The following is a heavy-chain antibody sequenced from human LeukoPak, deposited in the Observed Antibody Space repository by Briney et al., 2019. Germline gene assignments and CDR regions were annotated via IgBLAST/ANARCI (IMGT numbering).Heavy chain of an antibody. CDR3: AKCQLSHYDSSGYYYETGGCFFDY. Sequence: PGGSLRLSCAASGFTFSSYGMHWVRQAPGKGLEWVAFIRYDGSNKYYADSVKGRFTISRDNSKNTLYLQMNSLRAEDTAVYYCAKCQLSHYDSSGYYYETGGCFFDYWGQGTLVTVSS. V-gene: IGHV3-30*02. J-gene: IGHJ4*02. CDR2: IRYDGSNK. CDR1: GFTFSSYG. D-gene: IGHD3-22*01.